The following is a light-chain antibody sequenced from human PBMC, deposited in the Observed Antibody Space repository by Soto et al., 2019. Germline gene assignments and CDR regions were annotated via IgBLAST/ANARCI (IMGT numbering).Light chain of an antibody. CDR3: QQRSNWPPRT. Sequence: EIVLTQSPATLSLSPGERATLSCRASQSVSTYLAWYQQKPGQAPRLLIYDASNRATGIPGRFSGSWSGTHFTLTISSLEPEDFAVYYCQQRSNWPPRTFGQGTKLEIK. CDR1: QSVSTY. J-gene: IGKJ2*01. V-gene: IGKV3-11*01. CDR2: DAS.